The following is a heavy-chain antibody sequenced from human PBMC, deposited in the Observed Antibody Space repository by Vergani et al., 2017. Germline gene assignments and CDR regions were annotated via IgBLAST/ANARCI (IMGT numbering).Heavy chain of an antibody. CDR3: AKDRVGGVVPADAYYFDY. D-gene: IGHD2-2*01. Sequence: EVQLLESGGGLVQPGGSLRLSCAASGFTFSSYAMSWVRQAPGRGLEWVSAISGSGGSTYYADSVKGRFTIPRDNSKNTLYLQMNSLRAEDTAVYYCAKDRVGGVVPADAYYFDYWGQGTLVTVSS. CDR2: ISGSGGST. V-gene: IGHV3-23*01. CDR1: GFTFSSYA. J-gene: IGHJ4*02.